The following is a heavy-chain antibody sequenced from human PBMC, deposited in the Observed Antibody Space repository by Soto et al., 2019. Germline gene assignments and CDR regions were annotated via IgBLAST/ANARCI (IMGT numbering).Heavy chain of an antibody. D-gene: IGHD3-16*01. CDR2: IYHSGST. Sequence: SETLSLTCAVSSGSISSSNWWSWVRQPPGKGLEWIGEIYHSGSTNYNPSLKSRVTISVDKSKNQFSLKLSSVTAADTAVYYCASAYYDYIWGAFDIWGQGTMVTVSS. V-gene: IGHV4-4*02. CDR1: SGSISSSNW. CDR3: ASAYYDYIWGAFDI. J-gene: IGHJ3*02.